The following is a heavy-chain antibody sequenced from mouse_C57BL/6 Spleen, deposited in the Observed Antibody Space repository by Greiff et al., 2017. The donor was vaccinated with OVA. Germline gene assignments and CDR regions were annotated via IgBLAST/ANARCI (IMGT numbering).Heavy chain of an antibody. D-gene: IGHD1-1*01. V-gene: IGHV1-15*01. Sequence: QVQLKESGAELVRPGASVTLSCKASGYTFTDYEMHWVKQTPVHGLEWIGAIDPEPGGPAYNQKFKGKAILTADKSSSTAYMELRSLTSEDSAVYYCTRFTTVLFDYWGKGTTLTVSS. J-gene: IGHJ2*01. CDR2: IDPEPGGP. CDR1: GYTFTDYE. CDR3: TRFTTVLFDY.